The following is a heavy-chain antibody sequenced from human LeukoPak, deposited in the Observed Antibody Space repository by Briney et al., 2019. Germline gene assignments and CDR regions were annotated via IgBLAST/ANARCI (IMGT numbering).Heavy chain of an antibody. CDR3: AKDLNYYDSSGHSSTRFDP. J-gene: IGHJ5*02. V-gene: IGHV3-23*01. Sequence: GGSVGLSCAASGFTFSSNAMSWVRQAPGKGLEWVSVISGGGGSTYYADSVKGRFTISRDNSKNTLYLQMNSLRAEDTAVYYCAKDLNYYDSSGHSSTRFDPWGQGTLVTVSS. CDR2: ISGGGGST. CDR1: GFTFSSNA. D-gene: IGHD3-22*01.